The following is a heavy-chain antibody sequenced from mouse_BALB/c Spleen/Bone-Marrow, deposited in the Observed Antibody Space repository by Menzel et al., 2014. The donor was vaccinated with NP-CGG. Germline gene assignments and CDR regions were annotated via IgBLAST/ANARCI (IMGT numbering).Heavy chain of an antibody. V-gene: IGHV5-17*02. CDR3: ARSGIGYYYGSNSYAMDY. CDR1: GFTFXSFG. D-gene: IGHD1-1*01. Sequence: EVMLVESGGGLVQPGGSRKLSCAASGFTFXSFGMHWVRQAPEKGLEWVAYISSGSSTINYADTVGGRFTISRDNPKNTLFLQMTSLRSEDTAMYYCARSGIGYYYGSNSYAMDYWGQGTSVTVSS. CDR2: ISSGSSTI. J-gene: IGHJ4*01.